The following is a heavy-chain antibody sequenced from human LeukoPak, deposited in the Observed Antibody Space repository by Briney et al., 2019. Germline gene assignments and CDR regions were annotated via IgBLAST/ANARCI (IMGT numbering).Heavy chain of an antibody. Sequence: GGSLRLSCEASGFRFSDYSMNWGRQTPGKGLEWISYISSSDSTTYYTDSVRGRFTISRDNAKSSLYLLMNSLRDEDTGIYYCARNTIFHPWGQGTLVTVYS. V-gene: IGHV3-48*02. D-gene: IGHD3-9*01. J-gene: IGHJ5*02. CDR2: ISSSDSTT. CDR3: ARNTIFHP. CDR1: GFRFSDYS.